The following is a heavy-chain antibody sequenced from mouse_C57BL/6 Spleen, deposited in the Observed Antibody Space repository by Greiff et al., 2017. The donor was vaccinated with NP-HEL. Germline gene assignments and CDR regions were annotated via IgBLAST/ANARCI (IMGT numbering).Heavy chain of an antibody. Sequence: VQLQQSGPELVKPGASVKISCKASGYAFSSSWMNWVKQRPGKGLEWIGRIYPGDGDTNYNGKFKGKATLTADKSSSTAYMQHSSLTSEDSAVYFCARYPFITTVVAPVYFDYWGQGTTLTVSS. V-gene: IGHV1-82*01. CDR2: IYPGDGDT. CDR3: ARYPFITTVVAPVYFDY. CDR1: GYAFSSSW. D-gene: IGHD1-1*01. J-gene: IGHJ2*01.